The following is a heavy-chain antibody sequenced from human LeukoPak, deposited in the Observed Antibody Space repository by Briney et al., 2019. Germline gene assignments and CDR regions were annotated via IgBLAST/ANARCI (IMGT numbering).Heavy chain of an antibody. Sequence: GGSLRLSCVASGFTFSGYALSWVRQAPGKGLEWVSAISGSGGSTYYADSVKGRFTISRDNSKNTLYLQMNSLRAEDTAVYYCAKIKPRGPIVVVITGFDYWGQGTLVTVSS. CDR3: AKIKPRGPIVVVITGFDY. V-gene: IGHV3-23*01. CDR2: ISGSGGST. J-gene: IGHJ4*02. D-gene: IGHD3-22*01. CDR1: GFTFSGYA.